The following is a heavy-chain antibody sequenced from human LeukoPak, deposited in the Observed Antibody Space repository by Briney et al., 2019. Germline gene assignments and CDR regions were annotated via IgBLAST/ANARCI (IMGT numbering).Heavy chain of an antibody. D-gene: IGHD3-10*01. J-gene: IGHJ6*02. CDR1: GGSISSSSYY. CDR2: IYYSGST. V-gene: IGHV4-39*07. Sequence: PSETLSLTCTVSGGSISSSSYYWGWIRQPPGKGLEWIGSIYYSGSTYYNPSLKSRVTISVDTSKNQFSLKLSSVTAADTAVYYCAREWAHYGSGSQTWDYYYGMDVWGQGTTVTVSS. CDR3: AREWAHYGSGSQTWDYYYGMDV.